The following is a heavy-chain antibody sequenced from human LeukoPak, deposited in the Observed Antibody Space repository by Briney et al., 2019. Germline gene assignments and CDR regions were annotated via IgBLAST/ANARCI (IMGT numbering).Heavy chain of an antibody. J-gene: IGHJ4*02. V-gene: IGHV3-33*01. Sequence: PVGSLRLSCAASGFTFSSYGMHWVRQAPGKGLEWVAVIWYDGSNKYYADSVKGRFTISRDNSKNTLFLQMDSLRGEDTAIYYCARGNISSCYSVSDYWGQGTLVTVSS. CDR1: GFTFSSYG. CDR2: IWYDGSNK. D-gene: IGHD2-15*01. CDR3: ARGNISSCYSVSDY.